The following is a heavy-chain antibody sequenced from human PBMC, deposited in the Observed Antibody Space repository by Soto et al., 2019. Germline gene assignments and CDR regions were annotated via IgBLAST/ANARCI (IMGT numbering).Heavy chain of an antibody. CDR2: IYHSGST. Sequence: PSETLFLTCSVSGDSISKTTSYWGWIRQPPGKGLEWIGTIYHSGSTYYNPSLMSRVTLSVDKSKNQFSLKLNSVTAADTAVYYCARRVGSCSGTSCNGWFDPWGQGTLVTVSS. V-gene: IGHV4-39*01. D-gene: IGHD2-2*01. CDR1: GDSISKTTSY. J-gene: IGHJ5*02. CDR3: ARRVGSCSGTSCNGWFDP.